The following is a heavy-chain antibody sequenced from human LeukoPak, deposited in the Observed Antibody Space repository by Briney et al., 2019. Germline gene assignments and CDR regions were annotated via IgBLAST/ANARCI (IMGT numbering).Heavy chain of an antibody. Sequence: GRSLRLSCAASGFTFSSYGMHWVRQAPGKGLEWVAVISYDGSNKYYADSVKGRFTISRDNSKNTLYLQMNSLRAEDTAVYYCARDQYCSSTSCYTTFDYWGQGTLVTVSS. D-gene: IGHD2-2*02. J-gene: IGHJ4*02. V-gene: IGHV3-30*03. CDR3: ARDQYCSSTSCYTTFDY. CDR1: GFTFSSYG. CDR2: ISYDGSNK.